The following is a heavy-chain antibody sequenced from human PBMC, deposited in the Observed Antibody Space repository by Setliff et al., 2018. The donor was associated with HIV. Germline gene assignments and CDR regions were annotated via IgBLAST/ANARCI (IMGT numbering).Heavy chain of an antibody. J-gene: IGHJ6*03. CDR3: SWVGATPDFHYMDV. D-gene: IGHD1-26*01. CDR2: IKGKTDGWAT. Sequence: GGSLRLSCAVSGLSFSHAWMSWVRQTPGKGLEWVGRIKGKTDGWATDYGAPVKDRFTISRDDSESMVYLEMNSLKTEDTAVYYCSWVGATPDFHYMDVWGKGTTVTVSS. CDR1: GLSFSHAW. V-gene: IGHV3-15*01.